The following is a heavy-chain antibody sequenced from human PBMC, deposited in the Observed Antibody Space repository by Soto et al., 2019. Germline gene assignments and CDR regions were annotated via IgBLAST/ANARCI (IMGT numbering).Heavy chain of an antibody. CDR2: IWYDGSNK. Sequence: QVQLVESGGGVVQPGRSLRLSCAASGFTFSSYGMHWVRQAPGKGLEWVAVIWYDGSNKYYADSVKGRFTISRDNSKNTLYLQMNSLRAEDTAVYYCARLGPYDHSSSCDYWGQGTLVTVSS. V-gene: IGHV3-33*01. CDR1: GFTFSSYG. D-gene: IGHD6-13*01. J-gene: IGHJ4*02. CDR3: ARLGPYDHSSSCDY.